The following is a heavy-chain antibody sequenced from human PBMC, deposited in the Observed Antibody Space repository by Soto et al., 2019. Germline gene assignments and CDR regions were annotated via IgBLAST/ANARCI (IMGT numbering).Heavy chain of an antibody. CDR2: ISYDGSNK. J-gene: IGHJ4*02. D-gene: IGHD6-19*01. CDR1: GFTFSSYA. Sequence: GGSLRLSCAASGFTFSSYAMHWVRQAPGKGLEWVAVISYDGSNKYYADSVKGRFTISRDNAKNTLYLQMNSLRAEDTAVYYCARDRGWSLFDYWGQGTLVTVS. CDR3: ARDRGWSLFDY. V-gene: IGHV3-30-3*01.